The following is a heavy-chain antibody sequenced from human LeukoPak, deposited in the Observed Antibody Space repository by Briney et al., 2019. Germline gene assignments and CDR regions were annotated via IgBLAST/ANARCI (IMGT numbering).Heavy chain of an antibody. CDR1: GYTFTSHD. Sequence: GASVKVSCKASGYTFTSHDIIWVRQATGQGLEYMGWMNPDSGNTGYARKFQGRVSLTRSTSISTAYMELSSLRSEDTAVYYCARGPFYDSSGYCPGNDYWGQGGLVTVSS. V-gene: IGHV1-8*01. CDR2: MNPDSGNT. CDR3: ARGPFYDSSGYCPGNDY. J-gene: IGHJ4*02. D-gene: IGHD3-22*01.